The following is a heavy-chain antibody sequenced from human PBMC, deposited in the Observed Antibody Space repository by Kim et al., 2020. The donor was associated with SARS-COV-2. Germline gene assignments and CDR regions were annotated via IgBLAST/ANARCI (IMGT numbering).Heavy chain of an antibody. V-gene: IGHV3-23*01. D-gene: IGHD3-16*01. Sequence: GGSLRLSCAASGFTFSSNAMTWVRQAPGKGLEWVSAIGGSGGSTYYADFVKGRFTISRDNSKNTVSLQMNSLRADDTAVYYCAKHVKGYFYYAMDVWGQGTTVTVSS. CDR3: AKHVKGYFYYAMDV. CDR2: IGGSGGST. J-gene: IGHJ6*02. CDR1: GFTFSSNA.